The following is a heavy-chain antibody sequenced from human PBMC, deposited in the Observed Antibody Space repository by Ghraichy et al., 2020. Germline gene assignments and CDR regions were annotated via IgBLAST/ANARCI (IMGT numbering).Heavy chain of an antibody. CDR2: TYYRSKWYN. J-gene: IGHJ5*02. V-gene: IGHV6-1*01. D-gene: IGHD2/OR15-2a*01. CDR3: AREIGTTWYAYNLNWFDP. CDR1: GDSVSSNSAA. Sequence: SQTLSLTCAISGDSVSSNSAAWNWIRQSPSRGLEWLGRTYYRSKWYNDYAVSVKSRITINPDTSKNQFSLQLNSVTPEDTAVYYCAREIGTTWYAYNLNWFDPWGQGTLVTVSS.